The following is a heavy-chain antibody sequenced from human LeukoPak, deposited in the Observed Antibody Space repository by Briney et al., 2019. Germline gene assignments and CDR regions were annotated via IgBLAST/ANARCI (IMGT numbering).Heavy chain of an antibody. D-gene: IGHD6-13*01. V-gene: IGHV4-59*01. CDR3: ARGGSSWLNWFDP. CDR2: IYYSGST. CDR1: SGSISSYY. Sequence: SETLSLTCTVSSGSISSYYWSWIRQPPGKGLEWIGYIYYSGSTNYNPSLKSRVTISVDTSKNQFSLKLSSVTAADTAVYYCARGGSSWLNWFDPWGQGTLVTVSS. J-gene: IGHJ5*02.